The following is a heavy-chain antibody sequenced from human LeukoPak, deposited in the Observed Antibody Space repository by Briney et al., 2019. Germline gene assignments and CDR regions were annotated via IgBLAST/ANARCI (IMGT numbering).Heavy chain of an antibody. CDR1: GFTFRSYA. D-gene: IGHD3-10*01. V-gene: IGHV3-30*18. CDR3: AKAVTSDYHSLYYNYYMDV. J-gene: IGHJ6*03. CDR2: ISYDGSNK. Sequence: GGSLRLSCAASGFTFRSYAMHWVRQAPGKGLEWVAVISYDGSNKYFGDSVKGRFTISRDNSKNTLYLQMDSLRAEDTAIYYCAKAVTSDYHSLYYNYYMDVWGKGTTVTVSS.